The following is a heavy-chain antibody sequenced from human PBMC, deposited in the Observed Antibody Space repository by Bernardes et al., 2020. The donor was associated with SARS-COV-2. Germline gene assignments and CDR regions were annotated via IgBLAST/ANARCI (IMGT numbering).Heavy chain of an antibody. CDR2: ISSYNGNT. CDR1: GYTFTSYV. J-gene: IGHJ6*02. D-gene: IGHD2-15*01. V-gene: IGHV1-18*04. Sequence: ASVKVSCKSSGYTFTSYVISWVLQAPGQGLEWMGWISSYNGNTNFAQKLQGRVTITPDTSTGTSYMELRSLRAEDTAVYYCAKTQANDYGRDIVVVVAATLDYGMDVWGQGTTVTVSS. CDR3: AKTQANDYGRDIVVVVAATLDYGMDV.